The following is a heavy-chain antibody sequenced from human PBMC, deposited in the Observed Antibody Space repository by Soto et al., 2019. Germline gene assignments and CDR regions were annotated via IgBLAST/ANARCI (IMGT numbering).Heavy chain of an antibody. V-gene: IGHV3-30*18. CDR3: VKDVGSSGPNDY. CDR2: ISYDGSNK. J-gene: IGHJ4*02. Sequence: QVQLVESGGGVVQPGRSLRLSCAASGFTFSSYGMHWVRQAPGKGLEWVAVISYDGSNKYYADSVKGRFTISRDNSKNTLYLQMNSLRAEDTAVYYCVKDVGSSGPNDYWGQGTLVTVSS. D-gene: IGHD6-19*01. CDR1: GFTFSSYG.